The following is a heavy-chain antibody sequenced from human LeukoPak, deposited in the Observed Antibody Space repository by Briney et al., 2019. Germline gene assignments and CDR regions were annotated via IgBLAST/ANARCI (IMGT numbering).Heavy chain of an antibody. V-gene: IGHV3-9*01. Sequence: PGRSLRLSCAASGFTFDDYAMHWVRQAPGKGLEWVSTISWNSGIIGYADSVRGRFTISRDNAKNSLYLQMNSLRAEDTAVYYCARDPDLYDYWGQGTLVTVSS. CDR1: GFTFDDYA. D-gene: IGHD2-8*01. J-gene: IGHJ4*02. CDR3: ARDPDLYDY. CDR2: ISWNSGII.